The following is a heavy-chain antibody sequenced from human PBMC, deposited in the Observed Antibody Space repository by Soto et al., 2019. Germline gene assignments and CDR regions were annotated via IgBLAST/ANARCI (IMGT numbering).Heavy chain of an antibody. V-gene: IGHV3-7*01. J-gene: IGHJ4*02. CDR2: IKQDGSEK. CDR3: ARYLPTSGWYDY. CDR1: GFTFSSYW. D-gene: IGHD6-19*01. Sequence: GGSLRLSCAAFGFTFSSYWMSWVRQAPGKGLEWVANIKQDGSEKYYVDSVKGRFTISRDNAKNSLYLQMNSLRAEDTAVYYCARYLPTSGWYDYWGQGTLVTVSS.